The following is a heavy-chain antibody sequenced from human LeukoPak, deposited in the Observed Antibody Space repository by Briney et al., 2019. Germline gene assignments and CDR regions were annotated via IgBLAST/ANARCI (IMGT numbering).Heavy chain of an antibody. J-gene: IGHJ4*02. CDR3: AKRTSYSGSYPHFDY. V-gene: IGHV3-23*01. CDR2: MSGSGGST. Sequence: GGSLRLSCAASGFTFSSYAMSWVRQAPGKGLEWVSAMSGSGGSTNYADSVKGRFTISRDNSKNTLYLQMNSLRAEDTAIYYCAKRTSYSGSYPHFDYWGQGTLVTVSS. D-gene: IGHD1-26*01. CDR1: GFTFSSYA.